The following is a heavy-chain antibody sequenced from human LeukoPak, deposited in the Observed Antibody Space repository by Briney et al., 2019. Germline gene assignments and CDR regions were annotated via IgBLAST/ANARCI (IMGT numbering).Heavy chain of an antibody. Sequence: PGRSLRLSCAASGFTFSAYWMSWVRQAPGKGLEWVASIKLDGSDKYYVDSVKGRLTISRNNAKNSLYLQLNSLRDEDTAVYYCARARPMGRWFDPWGQGTLVIVSS. CDR2: IKLDGSDK. D-gene: IGHD3-10*01. J-gene: IGHJ5*02. CDR3: ARARPMGRWFDP. V-gene: IGHV3-7*03. CDR1: GFTFSAYW.